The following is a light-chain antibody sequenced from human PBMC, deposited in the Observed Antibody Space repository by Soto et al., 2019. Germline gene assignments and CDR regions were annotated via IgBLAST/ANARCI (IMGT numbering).Light chain of an antibody. CDR3: QQRSNWPPVT. J-gene: IGKJ3*01. V-gene: IGKV3-11*01. Sequence: ETVLTQSPATLSLSPGERATLSCRASQSVSNSLAWYQQKPGQAPRLLIYDASNRATGVPGRFSGSGSGTDFTLTISSLEPEDFAIYYCQQRSNWPPVTFGPGT. CDR2: DAS. CDR1: QSVSNS.